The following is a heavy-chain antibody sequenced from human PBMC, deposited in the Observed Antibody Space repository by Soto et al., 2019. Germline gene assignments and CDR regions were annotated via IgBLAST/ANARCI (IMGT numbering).Heavy chain of an antibody. CDR3: ARDGYFDH. J-gene: IGHJ4*02. CDR2: ISANNGNT. V-gene: IGHV1-18*01. CDR1: GYTFTSYG. Sequence: QVQLVQSGAEVKKPGDSVRVSCKASGYTFTSYGIGWVRQAPGQGLEWMGWISANNGNTKYAQKLQGRVTMTTDASTSTAYMELRSLRSDDAAAYYCARDGYFDHWGQGTLVTVSS.